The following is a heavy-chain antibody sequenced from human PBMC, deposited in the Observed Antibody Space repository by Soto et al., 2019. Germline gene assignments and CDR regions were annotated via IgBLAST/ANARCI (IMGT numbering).Heavy chain of an antibody. CDR3: ERAQKIFGIINVFDY. CDR2: IYYSGST. D-gene: IGHD3-3*01. J-gene: IGHJ4*02. V-gene: IGHV4-31*03. Sequence: PSETLSLTCTVSGGSINSGGYYWGWIRQHPGKGLEWIGYIYYSGSTYYNPSLKSRVTISVDTSKSQFSLKLTSVTAADTAVYFCERAQKIFGIINVFDYWGQGTLVTVSS. CDR1: GGSINSGGYY.